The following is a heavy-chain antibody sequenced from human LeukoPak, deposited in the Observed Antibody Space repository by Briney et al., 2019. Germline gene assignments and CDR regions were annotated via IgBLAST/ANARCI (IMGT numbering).Heavy chain of an antibody. CDR1: GGSISGYY. CDR2: IRYTGST. J-gene: IGHJ4*02. V-gene: IGHV4-59*12. Sequence: SETLSLTCTVSGGSISGYYWTWIRQSPGKRPEWLAYIRYTGSTNYNPSLKSRVTISVDTSKNQFSLKLSSVTAADTAVYYCARGNPPNEWIVVVPLKPHYFDYWGQGTLVTVSS. CDR3: ARGNPPNEWIVVVPLKPHYFDY. D-gene: IGHD3-22*01.